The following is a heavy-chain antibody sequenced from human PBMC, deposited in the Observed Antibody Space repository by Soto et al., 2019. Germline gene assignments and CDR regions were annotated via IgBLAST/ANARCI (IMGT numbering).Heavy chain of an antibody. CDR2: IIPIFGTA. Sequence: QVQLVQSGAEVKKPGSSVKVSCKASGGTFSSYAISWVRQAPGQGLEWMGGIIPIFGTANYAQKFQGRVTITADESTSTAYMELSSLRSEDTAVYYCARAKRAYGDYAGYYYYYGMDVWGQGTTVTVSS. D-gene: IGHD4-17*01. V-gene: IGHV1-69*01. CDR3: ARAKRAYGDYAGYYYYYGMDV. J-gene: IGHJ6*02. CDR1: GGTFSSYA.